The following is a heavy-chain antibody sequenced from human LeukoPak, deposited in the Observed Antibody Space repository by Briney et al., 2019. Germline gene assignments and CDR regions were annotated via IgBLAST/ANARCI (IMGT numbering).Heavy chain of an antibody. J-gene: IGHJ4*02. CDR3: ARERGYYDSSGYDY. Sequence: GGSLRLSCAASGFTFSSYWMSWVRQAPGKGLEWVANIKQDGSEKYYVDSVKGRFTISRDNAKNSLYLQMNSLRAEDTAVYYCARERGYYDSSGYDYWGQGTLVTVSS. D-gene: IGHD3-22*01. CDR2: IKQDGSEK. V-gene: IGHV3-7*01. CDR1: GFTFSSYW.